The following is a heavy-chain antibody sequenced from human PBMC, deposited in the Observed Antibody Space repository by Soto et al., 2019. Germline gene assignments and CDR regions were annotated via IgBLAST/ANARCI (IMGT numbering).Heavy chain of an antibody. Sequence: QVQLQESCPGLVKPSQTLSLTFTVSGGSISSGGYYWSWIRQHPGKGREWIGYIYYSGSTYYNPSLKSRVTISVDTSKNQFSLKLRSVTAADTAVYYCAIDDALWFVDSKDTVGIDVLGQGIRVTVSS. CDR2: IYYSGST. CDR1: GGSISSGGYY. D-gene: IGHD3-10*01. CDR3: AIDDALWFVDSKDTVGIDV. J-gene: IGHJ6*02. V-gene: IGHV4-31*03.